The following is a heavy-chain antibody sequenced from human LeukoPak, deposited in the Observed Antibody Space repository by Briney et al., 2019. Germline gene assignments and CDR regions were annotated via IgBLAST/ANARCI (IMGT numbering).Heavy chain of an antibody. D-gene: IGHD2-2*01. Sequence: SETLSLTCTVSGGSISSYYWSWIRQPAGKGLEWIGRIYTSGSTNYNPSLKSRVTMSVDTSKNQFSLKLSSVTAADTAVYYCARSRCSSTSCAIFDYWGQGTLVTVSS. J-gene: IGHJ4*02. CDR3: ARSRCSSTSCAIFDY. CDR2: IYTSGST. V-gene: IGHV4-4*07. CDR1: GGSISSYY.